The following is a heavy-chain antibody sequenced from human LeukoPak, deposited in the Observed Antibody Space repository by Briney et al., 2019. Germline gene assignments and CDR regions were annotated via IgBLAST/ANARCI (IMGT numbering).Heavy chain of an antibody. CDR3: ARRDYDSSGYYYAFDY. J-gene: IGHJ4*02. D-gene: IGHD3-22*01. CDR2: IYYSGST. CDR1: GGSFSGYY. V-gene: IGHV4-59*08. Sequence: SETLSLTCAVYGGSFSGYYWSWIRQPPGKGLEWIGYIYYSGSTNYNPSLKSRVTISVDTSKNQFSPKLSSVTAANTAVYYCARRDYDSSGYYYAFDYWGQGTLVTVSS.